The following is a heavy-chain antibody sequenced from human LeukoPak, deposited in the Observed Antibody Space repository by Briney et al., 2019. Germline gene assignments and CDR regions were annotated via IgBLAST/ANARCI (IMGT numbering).Heavy chain of an antibody. Sequence: ASVKVSCKASGGTFSSYAISWVRQAPGQGLEWMGGIIPIFGTANYAQKFQGRVTITADESTSTAYMELSSLRSEDTAVYYCARANVVVVANEVWFDPWGQGTLVTVSS. J-gene: IGHJ5*02. D-gene: IGHD2-2*01. CDR1: GGTFSSYA. CDR3: ARANVVVVANEVWFDP. CDR2: IIPIFGTA. V-gene: IGHV1-69*13.